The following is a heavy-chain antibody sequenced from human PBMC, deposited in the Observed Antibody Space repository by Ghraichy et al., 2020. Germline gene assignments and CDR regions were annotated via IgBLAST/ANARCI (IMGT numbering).Heavy chain of an antibody. D-gene: IGHD4-17*01. V-gene: IGHV3-48*02. CDR3: ARGPLRGGYYYGMDV. J-gene: IGHJ6*02. Sequence: GGSLRLSCAASGFTFSSYSMNWVRQAPGKGLEWVSYISSSSSTIYYADSVKGRFTISRDNAKNSLYLQMNSLRDEDTAVYYCARGPLRGGYYYGMDVWGQGTTVTVSS. CDR1: GFTFSSYS. CDR2: ISSSSSTI.